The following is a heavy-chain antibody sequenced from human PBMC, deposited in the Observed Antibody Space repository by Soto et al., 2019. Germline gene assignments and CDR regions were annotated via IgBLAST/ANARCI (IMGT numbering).Heavy chain of an antibody. CDR2: ISSSSSTT. CDR3: AKLDDGSGSYPFDY. CDR1: GFIFSNYG. Sequence: PGGSLRLSCAASGFIFSNYGMNWVRQTPAKGPEWVSYISSSSSTTSYANSVKGRFTIFRDNAKNSLYLQMNSLRDEDTAVYYCAKLDDGSGSYPFDYWGLGTLVTVSS. J-gene: IGHJ4*02. D-gene: IGHD3-10*01. V-gene: IGHV3-48*02.